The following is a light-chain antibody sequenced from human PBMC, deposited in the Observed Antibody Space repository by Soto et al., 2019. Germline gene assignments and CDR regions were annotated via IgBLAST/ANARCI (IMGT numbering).Light chain of an antibody. CDR2: EGS. CDR3: CSYAGSSTWV. V-gene: IGLV2-23*01. J-gene: IGLJ3*02. CDR1: RSDVGSYNL. Sequence: QSALTQPASVSGSPGQSITISCTGTRSDVGSYNLVSWYQQHTGKAPKLMIYEGSKRPAGVSNRFSGSKSGNTASLTISGLQAEDEADYYCCSYAGSSTWVFGGGTKLTVL.